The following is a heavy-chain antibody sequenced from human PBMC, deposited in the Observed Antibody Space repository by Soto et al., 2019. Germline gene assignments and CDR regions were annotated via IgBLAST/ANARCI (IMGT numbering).Heavy chain of an antibody. D-gene: IGHD6-19*01. J-gene: IGHJ4*02. CDR2: ISAYNGNT. V-gene: IGHV1-18*04. CDR3: ARGRIDIAVAGHYYFDY. Sequence: GASVKVSCKASGYTFTSYGISWVRQAPGQGLEWMGWISAYNGNTNYAQKLQGSVTMATDTSTSTAYMELRSLRSDDTAVYYCARGRIDIAVAGHYYFDYWGQGTLVTVSS. CDR1: GYTFTSYG.